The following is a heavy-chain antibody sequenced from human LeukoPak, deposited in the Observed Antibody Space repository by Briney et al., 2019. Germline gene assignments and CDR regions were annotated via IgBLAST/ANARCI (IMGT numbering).Heavy chain of an antibody. V-gene: IGHV1-18*01. Sequence: GASVKVSCKASGYTFTSYGISWVRQAPGQGLEWMGWISAYNGNTNYAQKLQGRVTMTTNTSTSTAYMELSSLRSDDTAVYYCAREHSGYDRAHFDYWGQGTLVTVSS. CDR3: AREHSGYDRAHFDY. CDR1: GYTFTSYG. CDR2: ISAYNGNT. J-gene: IGHJ4*02. D-gene: IGHD5-12*01.